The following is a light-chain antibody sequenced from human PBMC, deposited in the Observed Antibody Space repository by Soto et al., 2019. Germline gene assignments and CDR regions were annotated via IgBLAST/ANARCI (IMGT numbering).Light chain of an antibody. V-gene: IGKV3-20*01. CDR2: GSS. Sequence: EIVLTQSPGTLSLSPGERATLSCRASQSINSNYLAWYQQKPGQGPRVLMYGSSTRATGIPDRFSGSGSGTDFTLTISRLEPEDFAVYYCQRYDNSPRTFGQGTKVEIK. CDR3: QRYDNSPRT. CDR1: QSINSNY. J-gene: IGKJ1*01.